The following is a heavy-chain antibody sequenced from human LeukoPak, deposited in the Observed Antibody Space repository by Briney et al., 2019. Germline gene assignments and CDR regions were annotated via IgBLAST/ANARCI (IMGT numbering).Heavy chain of an antibody. J-gene: IGHJ6*03. V-gene: IGHV1-69*05. CDR1: GGTFSSYA. CDR2: IIPIFGTA. Sequence: GASVKVSCKASGGTFSSYAISWVRQAPGQGLEWMGGIIPIFGTANYAQKFQGRVTITTDESTSTAYMELSSLRSEDTAVYYCARVLGSWANYYYYYMDVWGKGTTVTVSS. D-gene: IGHD6-13*01. CDR3: ARVLGSWANYYYYYMDV.